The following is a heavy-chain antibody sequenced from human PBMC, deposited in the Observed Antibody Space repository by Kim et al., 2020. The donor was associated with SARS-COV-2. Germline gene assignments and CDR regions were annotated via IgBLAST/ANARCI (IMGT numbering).Heavy chain of an antibody. CDR1: GFTFSSYE. D-gene: IGHD3-3*01. J-gene: IGHJ5*02. Sequence: GGSLRLSYAASGFTFSSYEMNWVRQAPGKGLEWVSYISSSGSTIYYADSVKGRFTISRDNAKNSLYLQMNSLRAEDTAVYYCAKGDDFWSGLNWFDPWGQGTLVTVSS. CDR2: ISSSGSTI. V-gene: IGHV3-48*03. CDR3: AKGDDFWSGLNWFDP.